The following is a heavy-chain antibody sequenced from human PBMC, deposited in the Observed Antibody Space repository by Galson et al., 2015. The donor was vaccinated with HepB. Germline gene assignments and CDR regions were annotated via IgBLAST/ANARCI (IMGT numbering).Heavy chain of an antibody. CDR1: GDSITSYY. D-gene: IGHD1-26*01. CDR3: TTGTDGATY. V-gene: IGHV3-15*07. J-gene: IGHJ4*02. CDR2: IKSKMFGATA. Sequence: ETLSLTCSVSGDSITSYYWNWVRQAPGKGLEWVGRIKSKMFGATADYAAPVKGRFTISRDDSKTTVYLQMNSLKTEDTAVYYCTTGTDGATYGGPGTLVTVSS.